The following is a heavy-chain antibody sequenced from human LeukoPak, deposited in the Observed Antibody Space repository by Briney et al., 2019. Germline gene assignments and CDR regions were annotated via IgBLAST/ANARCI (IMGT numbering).Heavy chain of an antibody. J-gene: IGHJ3*02. V-gene: IGHV1-46*01. CDR1: GYTFTSYY. CDR2: INPSGGST. Sequence: GASVKVSCKASGYTFTSYYVHWVRQAPGQGLEWMGIINPSGGSTSYAQKFQGRVTMTRDTSTSTVYMELSSLRSEDTAVYYCARDLVAVDLVAAFDIWDQGTMVTVSS. CDR3: ARDLVAVDLVAAFDI. D-gene: IGHD6-19*01.